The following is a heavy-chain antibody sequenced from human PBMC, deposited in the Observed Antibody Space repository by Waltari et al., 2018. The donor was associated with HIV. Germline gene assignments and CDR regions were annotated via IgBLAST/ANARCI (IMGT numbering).Heavy chain of an antibody. D-gene: IGHD3-3*01. CDR2: IYYSGNT. CDR1: GGSISGNRHY. J-gene: IGHJ6*02. Sequence: QLQLQESGPGLVKPSETLSLTCSVSGGSISGNRHYWGWIRQPPGKGLAWLGSIYYSGNTYYKSSPQSRITISLDMAKNLFSLNLRSVTAADTAVYYCARVSAWFHLEGGDVWGQGTTVTVSS. CDR3: ARVSAWFHLEGGDV. V-gene: IGHV4-39*01.